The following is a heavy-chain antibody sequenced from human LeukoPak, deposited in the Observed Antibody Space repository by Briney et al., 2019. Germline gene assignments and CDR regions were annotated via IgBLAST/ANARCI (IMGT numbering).Heavy chain of an antibody. CDR2: IFPSGGEI. J-gene: IGHJ4*02. CDR1: AFSLGDYG. D-gene: IGHD2-8*02. CDR3: ATYRQVLLPFES. V-gene: IGHV3-23*01. Sequence: GGSLRLSCAASAFSLGDYGMHWVRQPPGKGLEWVSSIFPSGGEIHYADSVRGRFTISRDNSKSTLSLQMNSLRAEDTAIYYCATYRQVLLPFESWGQGTLVTVSS.